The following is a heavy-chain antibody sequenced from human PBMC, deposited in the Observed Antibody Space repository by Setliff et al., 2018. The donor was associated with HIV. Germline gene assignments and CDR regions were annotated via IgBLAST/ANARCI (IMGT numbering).Heavy chain of an antibody. CDR3: AKGVKWLDP. V-gene: IGHV3-53*01. CDR2: LYNDGRT. D-gene: IGHD3-16*01. CDR1: GFIVSDNY. Sequence: SGGSLRLSCAASGFIVSDNYMTWLRQAPGKGLEWVSILYNDGRTYYADSVKGRFTVSRDDSKNNLYLQMDSLRVDDTAAYYCAKGVKWLDPWGRGTQVTVSS. J-gene: IGHJ5*02.